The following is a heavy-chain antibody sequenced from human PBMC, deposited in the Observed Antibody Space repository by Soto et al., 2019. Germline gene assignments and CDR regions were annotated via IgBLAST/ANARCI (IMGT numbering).Heavy chain of an antibody. D-gene: IGHD1-1*01. J-gene: IGHJ5*02. CDR2: INHSRTT. Sequence: SEILSVTCGVYGGSPSGYQWTWIRQPAGQGLEWMGEINHSRTTKCNPALGSRINPSVDTSKKRSSLKMFSVAAVDTAIYDCARGWRFDPWVRGTQVTVS. CDR1: GGSPSGYQ. V-gene: IGHV4-34*01. CDR3: ARGWRFDP.